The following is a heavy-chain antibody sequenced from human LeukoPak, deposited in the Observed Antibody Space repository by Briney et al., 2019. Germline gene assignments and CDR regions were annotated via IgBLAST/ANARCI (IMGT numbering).Heavy chain of an antibody. D-gene: IGHD3-10*01. J-gene: IGHJ6*03. CDR1: GGTFSSYP. CDR2: IIPIFGTA. CDR3: ARDRGHYYYFYMDF. V-gene: IGHV1-69*13. Sequence: ASVKVSCKASGGTFSSYPISWVRQAPGQGLEWMGGIIPIFGTAHYARKFQGRVTITADESTSTAYMELSSLRSEDTAVYYCARDRGHYYYFYMDFWGKGTTVTVSS.